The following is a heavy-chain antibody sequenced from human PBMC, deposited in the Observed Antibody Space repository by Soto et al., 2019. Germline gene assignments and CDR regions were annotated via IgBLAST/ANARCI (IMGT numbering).Heavy chain of an antibody. D-gene: IGHD3-10*01. V-gene: IGHV1-69*12. J-gene: IGHJ3*02. CDR2: IIPIFGTA. CDR3: ARDGRRFGESDDAFAI. Sequence: QVQLVQSGAEVKKPGSSVKVSCKASGGTFSSYAISWVRQAPGQGLEWMGGIIPIFGTANYAQKFQGRVRITADESTSTAYMELSSLRSEDTAVYYCARDGRRFGESDDAFAIWGQGTMVTVSS. CDR1: GGTFSSYA.